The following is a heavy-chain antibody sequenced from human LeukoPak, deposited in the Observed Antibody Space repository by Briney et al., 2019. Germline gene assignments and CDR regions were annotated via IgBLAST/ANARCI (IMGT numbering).Heavy chain of an antibody. CDR1: GFTFSSYA. CDR2: ISGSGGST. V-gene: IGHV3-23*01. CDR3: AKAYYDFWSAKDY. D-gene: IGHD3-3*01. J-gene: IGHJ4*02. Sequence: PGGSLRLSCAPSGFTFSSYAMSWVRQAPGKGLEWVSAISGSGGSTYYADSVKGRFTISRDNSKNTLYLQMNSLRAEDTAVYYCAKAYYDFWSAKDYWGQGTLVTVSS.